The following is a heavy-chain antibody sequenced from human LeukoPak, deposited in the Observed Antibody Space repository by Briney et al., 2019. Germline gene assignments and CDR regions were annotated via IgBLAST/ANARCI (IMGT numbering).Heavy chain of an antibody. Sequence: GESLTISCKGSGYSFTSYWIGWVRQMPGKGLEWMGIIYPGDSDTRYSPSFQGQVTISADRSISTAYLQWSSLKASDTAMYYCARQPVVPAAMDYYYGMDVWGQGTTVTVSS. CDR3: ARQPVVPAAMDYYYGMDV. J-gene: IGHJ6*02. D-gene: IGHD2-2*01. CDR1: GYSFTSYW. V-gene: IGHV5-51*01. CDR2: IYPGDSDT.